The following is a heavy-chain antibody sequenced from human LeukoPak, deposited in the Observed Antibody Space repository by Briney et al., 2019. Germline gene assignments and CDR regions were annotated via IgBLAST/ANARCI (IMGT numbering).Heavy chain of an antibody. Sequence: SETLSLTCTVSGGSISSYYWSWIRQPPGKGLEWIGYIYYSGSTNYKPSLKSRVTISIDTSKNQFSLKLSSVTAADTAVYYRARVSDILTGYYPWAFDIWGQGTMVTVSS. CDR1: GGSISSYY. V-gene: IGHV4-59*01. J-gene: IGHJ3*02. D-gene: IGHD3-9*01. CDR3: ARVSDILTGYYPWAFDI. CDR2: IYYSGST.